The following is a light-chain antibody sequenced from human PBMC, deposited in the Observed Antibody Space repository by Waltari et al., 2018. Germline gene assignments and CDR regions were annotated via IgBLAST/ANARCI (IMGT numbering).Light chain of an antibody. CDR2: GAA. V-gene: IGKV3-20*01. CDR3: QQYGDSPLYT. Sequence: EYVLTQSPGTLSLSPGERATLPCRASQSAASIYLAWYQQKPGQATRPLIYGAANRATGIPDRFRGSGSGKDFTLTISRLEPEDFAVYYCQQYGDSPLYTFGRGTKLEIK. CDR1: QSAASIY. J-gene: IGKJ2*01.